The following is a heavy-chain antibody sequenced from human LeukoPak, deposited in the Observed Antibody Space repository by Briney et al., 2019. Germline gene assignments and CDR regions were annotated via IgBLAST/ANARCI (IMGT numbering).Heavy chain of an antibody. Sequence: SETLSLTCTVSGGSISSYYWSWIRQPPGEGLEWIGEINHSGSTNYNPSLKSRVTISVDTSKNQFSLKLSSVTAADTAVYYCARGRRNYYDSSGYYMSYFDYWGQGTLVTVSS. CDR3: ARGRRNYYDSSGYYMSYFDY. V-gene: IGHV4-34*01. J-gene: IGHJ4*02. CDR1: GGSISSYY. CDR2: INHSGST. D-gene: IGHD3-22*01.